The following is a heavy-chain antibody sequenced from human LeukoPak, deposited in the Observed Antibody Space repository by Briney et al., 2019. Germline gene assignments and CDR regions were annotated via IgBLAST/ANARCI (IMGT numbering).Heavy chain of an antibody. Sequence: ASVKVSCKASGYTFTSYDINWVRQATGQGLEWMGWMNPNSGNTGYAQKFQGRVTITRNTSISTAYMELSSLRSEDTAVYYCARGPLWFGESHSQYYYYMDVWGKGTTVTVSS. J-gene: IGHJ6*03. CDR2: MNPNSGNT. CDR3: ARGPLWFGESHSQYYYYMDV. D-gene: IGHD3-10*01. V-gene: IGHV1-8*03. CDR1: GYTFTSYD.